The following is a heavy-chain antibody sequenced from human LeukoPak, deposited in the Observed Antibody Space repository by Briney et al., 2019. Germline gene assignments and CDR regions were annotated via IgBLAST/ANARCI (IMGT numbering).Heavy chain of an antibody. J-gene: IGHJ5*02. CDR2: IYYSGST. CDR3: ARSGSSPMA. V-gene: IGHV4-61*08. Sequence: SETLSLTCTVSGGSISSGGYYWSWIRQHPGKGLEWIGYIYYSGSTNYNPSLKSRVTISVDTPKNQFSLMMTSVTAADTAVYYCARSGSSPMAWGQGTLVTVSS. CDR1: GGSISSGGYY. D-gene: IGHD3-10*01.